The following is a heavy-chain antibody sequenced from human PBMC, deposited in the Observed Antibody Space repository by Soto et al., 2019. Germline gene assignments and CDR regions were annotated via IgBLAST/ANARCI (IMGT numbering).Heavy chain of an antibody. J-gene: IGHJ6*02. Sequence: ASVKVSCKASGYTFTSYGISWVRQAPGQGLEWMGWISAYNGNTNYAQKLQGRVTITTDTSTSTAYMELSSLRSEDTAVYYCARPYCSSTSCLYGMDVWGQGTTVTVSS. CDR2: ISAYNGNT. CDR1: GYTFTSYG. CDR3: ARPYCSSTSCLYGMDV. D-gene: IGHD2-2*01. V-gene: IGHV1-18*01.